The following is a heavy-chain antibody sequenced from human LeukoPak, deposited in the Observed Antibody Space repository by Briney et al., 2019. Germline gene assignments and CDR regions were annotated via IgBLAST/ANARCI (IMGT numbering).Heavy chain of an antibody. CDR2: ISGSGGST. CDR1: GFTFSSYA. J-gene: IGHJ4*02. D-gene: IGHD3-3*01. Sequence: GGSLRLSCAASGFTFSSYAMSWVRQAPGKGLEWVSAISGSGGSTYYADSVKGRFTISRDNSKNTLYLQMNSLRAEDTAVYYCAKHYDFWSGYPTSTYFDYWDQGTLVTVSP. CDR3: AKHYDFWSGYPTSTYFDY. V-gene: IGHV3-23*01.